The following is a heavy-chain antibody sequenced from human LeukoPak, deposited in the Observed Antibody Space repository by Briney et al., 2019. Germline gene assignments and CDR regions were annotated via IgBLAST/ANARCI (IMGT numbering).Heavy chain of an antibody. J-gene: IGHJ6*03. Sequence: PGGSLRLSCAASGFTFGTYWMSWVRQAPGKGLEWVANIKQDGSEKYYVDSVKGRFTISRDNAKNSLYLQMNSLRAEDTAVYYCARESIQHSSGWYYYYYMDVWGKGTTVTISS. CDR3: ARESIQHSSGWYYYYYMDV. CDR2: IKQDGSEK. D-gene: IGHD6-19*01. V-gene: IGHV3-7*03. CDR1: GFTFGTYW.